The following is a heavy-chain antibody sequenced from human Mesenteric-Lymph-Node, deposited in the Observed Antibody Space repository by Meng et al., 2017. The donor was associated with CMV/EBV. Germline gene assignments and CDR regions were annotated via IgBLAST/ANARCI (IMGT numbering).Heavy chain of an antibody. V-gene: IGHV3-9*01. CDR1: GFTFDDYA. Sequence: SLKISCAASGFTFDDYAMHWVRQGPGKGLEWVSGISCNSGNIGYADSMKGRFTISRDNAKNSLYLQMNSLRAEDTALYYCAKDIGIYDFWSGYTFDYWGQGTLVTVSS. CDR2: ISCNSGNI. D-gene: IGHD3-3*01. J-gene: IGHJ4*02. CDR3: AKDIGIYDFWSGYTFDY.